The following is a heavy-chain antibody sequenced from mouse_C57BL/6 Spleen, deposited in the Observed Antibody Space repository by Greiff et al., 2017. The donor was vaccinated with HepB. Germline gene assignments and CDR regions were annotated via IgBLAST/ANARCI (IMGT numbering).Heavy chain of an antibody. CDR1: GYTFTTYP. J-gene: IGHJ3*01. CDR3: ARGVYYDYDGGFAY. CDR2: FHPYNDDT. Sequence: QVHVKQSGAELVKPGASVKMSCKASGYTFTTYPIEWMKQNHGKSLEWIGNFHPYNDDTKYNEKFKGKATLTVEKSSSTVYLELSRLTSDDSAVYYCARGVYYDYDGGFAYWGQGTLVTVSA. D-gene: IGHD2-4*01. V-gene: IGHV1-47*01.